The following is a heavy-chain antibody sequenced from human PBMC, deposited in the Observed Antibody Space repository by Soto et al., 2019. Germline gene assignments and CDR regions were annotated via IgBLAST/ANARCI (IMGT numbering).Heavy chain of an antibody. Sequence: EVQLMESGGGLVQPGGSLRLSCAAGGFTFSSFWRHCVRQAPGKGQVWVSLTNSDGSSTTYADSVKGRFTISRDNAKNTLYLQMNSLRAEDTAVYYCVRGEGGWETYWGQGTLVTVSS. J-gene: IGHJ4*02. CDR2: TNSDGSST. V-gene: IGHV3-74*01. CDR3: VRGEGGWETY. D-gene: IGHD6-19*01. CDR1: GFTFSSFW.